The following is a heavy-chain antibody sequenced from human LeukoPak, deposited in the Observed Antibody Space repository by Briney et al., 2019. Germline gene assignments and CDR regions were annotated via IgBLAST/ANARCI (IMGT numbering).Heavy chain of an antibody. CDR1: GYTFTSYY. V-gene: IGHV1-46*01. CDR3: ARDPKDDTSGYYYFDY. CDR2: INPSGGST. D-gene: IGHD3-22*01. J-gene: IGHJ4*02. Sequence: ASVKVSCKASGYTFTSYYMHWVRQAPGQGLEWMGIINPSGGSTSYAQKFQGRVTMTRDMSTSTVYMELSSLRSEDTAVYYCARDPKDDTSGYYYFDYWGQGTLVTVSS.